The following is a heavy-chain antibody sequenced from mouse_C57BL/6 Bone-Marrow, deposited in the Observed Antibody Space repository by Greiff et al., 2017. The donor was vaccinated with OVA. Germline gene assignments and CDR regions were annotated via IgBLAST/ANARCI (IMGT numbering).Heavy chain of an antibody. V-gene: IGHV5-9*01. Sequence: EVKVEESGGGLVKPGGSLKLSCAASGFTFSSYTMSWVRQTPEKRLEWVATISGGGGNTYYPDSVKGRFTISRDNAKNTLYLQMSSLRSEDTALYYCARHWDVAWFAYWGQGTLVTVSA. CDR1: GFTFSSYT. J-gene: IGHJ3*01. CDR3: ARHWDVAWFAY. CDR2: ISGGGGNT. D-gene: IGHD4-1*01.